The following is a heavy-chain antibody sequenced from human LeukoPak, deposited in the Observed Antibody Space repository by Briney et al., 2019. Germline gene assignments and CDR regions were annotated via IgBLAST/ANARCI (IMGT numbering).Heavy chain of an antibody. V-gene: IGHV3-43*01. D-gene: IGHD5-12*01. J-gene: IGHJ6*02. CDR1: GFTFDDYT. CDR2: ISWDGGST. Sequence: GGSLRLSCAASGFTFDDYTMHWVRQAPGKGLEWVSLISWDGGSTYYADSVKGRFTISRDNSKNSLYLQMNSLRTEDTALYYCAKDSIVATGGYGMDVWGQGTTVTVSS. CDR3: AKDSIVATGGYGMDV.